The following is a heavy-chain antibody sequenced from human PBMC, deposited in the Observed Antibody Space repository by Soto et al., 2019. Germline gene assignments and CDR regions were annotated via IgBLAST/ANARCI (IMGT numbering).Heavy chain of an antibody. Sequence: QVQLVESGGGVVQPGRSLRLSCAASGFTFSSYGMHWVRQAPGKGLEWVAVIWYDGSNKYYAESVKGRFTISRDNSKNTMYLQMNSLRAEDTVVYYCGRGGYCSGRRSYPIRGYYWGQGTLVTVSS. V-gene: IGHV3-33*01. D-gene: IGHD2-15*01. CDR1: GFTFSSYG. CDR3: GRGGYCSGRRSYPIRGYY. J-gene: IGHJ4*02. CDR2: IWYDGSNK.